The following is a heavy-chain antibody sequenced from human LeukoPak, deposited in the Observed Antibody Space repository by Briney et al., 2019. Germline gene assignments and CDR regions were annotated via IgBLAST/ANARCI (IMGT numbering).Heavy chain of an antibody. CDR1: GFTFRSYA. D-gene: IGHD6-19*01. V-gene: IGHV3-23*01. CDR3: AKTTAGYSSGRYPGWPVDY. CDR2: ISGSGGDT. Sequence: GGSLRLSCAASGFTFRSYAIYWVRQAPGKGLEWVSGISGSGGDTYFADSVKGRFTISRDNSKNTVFLLMDSLRAEDTAVYYCAKTTAGYSSGRYPGWPVDYWGQGTLVTVSS. J-gene: IGHJ4*02.